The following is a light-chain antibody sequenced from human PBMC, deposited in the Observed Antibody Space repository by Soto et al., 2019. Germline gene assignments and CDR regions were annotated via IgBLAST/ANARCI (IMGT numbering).Light chain of an antibody. CDR1: QNVANY. CDR3: QQYYSYPSIT. J-gene: IGKJ5*01. CDR2: ESS. V-gene: IGKV3-11*01. Sequence: EIVLTQSPATLSLSPGERATLSCRASQNVANYLDWYQQKPGQAPRLLIYESSNRATGIPATFSGSGSGTDFTLTISSLEPEDFATYYCQQYYSYPSITFGQGTRLEIK.